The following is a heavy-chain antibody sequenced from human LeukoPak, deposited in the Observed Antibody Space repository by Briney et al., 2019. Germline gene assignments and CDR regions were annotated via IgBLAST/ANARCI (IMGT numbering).Heavy chain of an antibody. CDR3: ARNSSSGWFDF. J-gene: IGHJ4*02. V-gene: IGHV4-39*02. D-gene: IGHD6-19*01. Sequence: PSETLSLTCTVSDDSISTPFYYWGWLRQPPGKGLEWIGSIYNSVSTFYNPSLKSRVTISIDTSRNHFSLRLTSVNVADTAVYYCARNSSSGWFDFWGQGILVTVSS. CDR2: IYNSVST. CDR1: DDSISTPFYY.